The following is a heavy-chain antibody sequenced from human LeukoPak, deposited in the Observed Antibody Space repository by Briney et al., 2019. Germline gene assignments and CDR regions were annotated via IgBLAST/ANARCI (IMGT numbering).Heavy chain of an antibody. CDR3: ARALRVWDLPQPFDH. CDR2: ISSSGSTI. CDR1: GFTFSDYY. D-gene: IGHD1-26*01. J-gene: IGHJ4*02. V-gene: IGHV3-11*01. Sequence: GGSLRLSCAASGFTFSDYYMSWIRQAPGKGLEWVSYISSSGSTIYYADSVKGRFTISRDNAKNSLYLQMNSLRAEDTAVYYCARALRVWDLPQPFDHWGQGILVTVSS.